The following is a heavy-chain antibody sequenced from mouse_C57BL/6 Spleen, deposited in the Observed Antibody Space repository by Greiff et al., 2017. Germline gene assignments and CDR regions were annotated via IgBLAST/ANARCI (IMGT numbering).Heavy chain of an antibody. CDR1: GFTFSSYA. V-gene: IGHV5-4*01. CDR2: ISDGGSYT. J-gene: IGHJ2*01. Sequence: EVQLVESGGGLVKPGGSLKLSCAASGFTFSSYAMSWVRQTPEKRLEWVATISDGGSYTYYPDNVKGRFTISRDNAKNNLYLQMSHLKSEDTAMYYCARGITTVVANFDYWGQGTTLTVSS. CDR3: ARGITTVVANFDY. D-gene: IGHD1-1*01.